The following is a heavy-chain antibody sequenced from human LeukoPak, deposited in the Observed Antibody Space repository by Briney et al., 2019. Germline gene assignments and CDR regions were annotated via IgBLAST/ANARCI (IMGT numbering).Heavy chain of an antibody. CDR1: GGSISTYY. D-gene: IGHD3-3*01. CDR3: ARGTYDFWSGYYAD. V-gene: IGHV4-59*01. J-gene: IGHJ4*02. Sequence: PSETLSLTCTVSGGSISTYYWSWIRQPPGKGLQWIGYIYYTGTTNYNPSLKSRVTISVDTSKNQFSLKLSSVTAADTAVYYCARGTYDFWSGYYADWGQGTLVTVSS. CDR2: IYYTGTT.